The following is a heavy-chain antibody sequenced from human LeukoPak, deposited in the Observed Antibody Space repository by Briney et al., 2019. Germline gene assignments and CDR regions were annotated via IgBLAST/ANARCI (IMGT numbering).Heavy chain of an antibody. CDR3: ARDLVTVTKGFDI. Sequence: SETLSLTCAVSDDSFSSHYGTWIRQPPGKGLEWIGYISYIGSTNYNPSLKSRVTISIDTSRNQFSLRLSSVTPADTAVYYCARDLVTVTKGFDIWGQGTMVSVSS. V-gene: IGHV4-59*11. D-gene: IGHD4-17*01. CDR1: DDSFSSHY. J-gene: IGHJ3*02. CDR2: ISYIGST.